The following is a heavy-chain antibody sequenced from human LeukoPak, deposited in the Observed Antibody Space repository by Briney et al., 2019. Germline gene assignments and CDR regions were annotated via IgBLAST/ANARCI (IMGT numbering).Heavy chain of an antibody. Sequence: GGSLRLSCAASGFTFSGYAMGWVRQAPGKGLEWVSAISGTGNRTYYADSVKGRFTISRDNSKNTLYLQMNSLRAEDTAVYYCANWGCSGGSCYPFDYWGQGTLVTVSS. D-gene: IGHD2-15*01. CDR2: ISGTGNRT. CDR1: GFTFSGYA. V-gene: IGHV3-23*01. CDR3: ANWGCSGGSCYPFDY. J-gene: IGHJ4*02.